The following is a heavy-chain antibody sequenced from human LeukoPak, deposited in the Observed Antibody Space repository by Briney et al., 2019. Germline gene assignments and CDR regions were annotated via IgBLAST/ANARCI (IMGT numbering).Heavy chain of an antibody. V-gene: IGHV1-18*04. CDR1: GYTFTSYG. CDR3: ARAPLWFGESRGPFDY. J-gene: IGHJ4*02. CDR2: ISAYNGNT. D-gene: IGHD3-10*01. Sequence: GASVKVSCKASGYTFTSYGISWVRQAPGQGLEWMGWISAYNGNTNYAQKLQGRVTMTTDTSTSTAYMELRSLRSDDTAVYYCARAPLWFGESRGPFDYWGQGTLVTVSP.